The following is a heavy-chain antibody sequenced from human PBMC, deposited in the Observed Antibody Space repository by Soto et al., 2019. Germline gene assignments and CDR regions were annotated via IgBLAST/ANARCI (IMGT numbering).Heavy chain of an antibody. J-gene: IGHJ6*02. CDR2: INHSGST. D-gene: IGHD3-16*02. V-gene: IGHV4-34*01. CDR1: GGSFSGYY. Sequence: SETLSLTCAVYGGSFSGYYWSWIRQPPGKGLEWIGEINHSGSTNYNPSLKSRVTISVDTSKNQFSLKLSSVTAADTAVYYCARNSGDYVWGSYRQDYYYGMDVWGQGTTVTVSS. CDR3: ARNSGDYVWGSYRQDYYYGMDV.